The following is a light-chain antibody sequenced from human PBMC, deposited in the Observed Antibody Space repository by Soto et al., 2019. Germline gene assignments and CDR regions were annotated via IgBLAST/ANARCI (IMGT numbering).Light chain of an antibody. J-gene: IGLJ1*01. CDR2: DVT. V-gene: IGLV2-14*01. Sequence: QSVLSQPASVSGSPGQSTTISCTGTSSDVGGFEYVSWYQHQPGKAPKLIIYDVTKRPSGVSNRFSGSKSGNTASLTISGIQAEDEGDYYCGSITRSSTSVFGTGTKVTAL. CDR3: GSITRSSTSV. CDR1: SSDVGGFEY.